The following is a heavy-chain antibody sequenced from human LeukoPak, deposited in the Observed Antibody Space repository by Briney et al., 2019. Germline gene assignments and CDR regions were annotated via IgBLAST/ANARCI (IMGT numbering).Heavy chain of an antibody. CDR1: GGSISSYY. Sequence: SETLSLTCTVSGGSISSYYWIWMRQPPGKGLEWIGYIHYSGNTNYNPSLKSRVTISVDTSKNQFSLKLSSVTAADTAVYYCARGAVATMTDAFDIWGQGTMVTVSS. J-gene: IGHJ3*02. CDR3: ARGAVATMTDAFDI. D-gene: IGHD5-12*01. V-gene: IGHV4-59*01. CDR2: IHYSGNT.